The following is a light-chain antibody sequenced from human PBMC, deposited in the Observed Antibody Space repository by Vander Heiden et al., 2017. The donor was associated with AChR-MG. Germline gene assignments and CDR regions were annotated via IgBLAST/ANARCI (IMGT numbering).Light chain of an antibody. J-gene: IGLJ3*02. V-gene: IGLV2-14*03. Sequence: QSALTHPSFASGSPGQSVAISCTGASNDVGGYNYVSWYQHHPGKAPKVIIFDVSMRPSGVSNRFSGSKSGNTASLTISGLQAEDEADYYCSSYTGSSTWVFGGGTKVTVL. CDR2: DVS. CDR1: SNDVGGYNY. CDR3: SSYTGSSTWV.